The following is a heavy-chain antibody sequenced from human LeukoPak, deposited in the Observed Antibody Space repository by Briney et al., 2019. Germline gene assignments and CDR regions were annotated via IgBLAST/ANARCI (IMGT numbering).Heavy chain of an antibody. D-gene: IGHD2-2*02. CDR3: ARKIPSYCDTSCYTYFDY. CDR1: GYTFTSYA. J-gene: IGHJ4*02. Sequence: ASVKVSCKASGYTFTSYAMHWVRQAPGQRLEWMGWINAGNGNTKYSQKFQGRVTITRDTSASTAYMELRSLRSDDTAVYYCARKIPSYCDTSCYTYFDYWGQGTLVTVSS. V-gene: IGHV1-3*01. CDR2: INAGNGNT.